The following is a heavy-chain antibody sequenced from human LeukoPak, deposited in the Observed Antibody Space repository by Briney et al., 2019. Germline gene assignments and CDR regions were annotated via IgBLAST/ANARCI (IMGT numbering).Heavy chain of an antibody. J-gene: IGHJ4*02. D-gene: IGHD3-10*01. CDR2: IKQDGSEK. CDR1: GFTFSTYW. Sequence: GGSLRLSCAASGFTFSTYWMSWVRQAPGKGLEWVANIKQDGSEKYYVDSVKGRFTISRDNAKNSLYLQMNSLRAEDTAVYYCSGGTGSNGLEYWGQGSLVTVSS. CDR3: SGGTGSNGLEY. V-gene: IGHV3-7*01.